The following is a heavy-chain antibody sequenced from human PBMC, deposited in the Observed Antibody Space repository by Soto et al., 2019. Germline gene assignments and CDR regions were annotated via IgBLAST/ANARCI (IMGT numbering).Heavy chain of an antibody. CDR2: IYYSGII. CDR1: GGSISSGDYY. D-gene: IGHD6-19*01. V-gene: IGHV4-30-4*01. J-gene: IGHJ3*02. CDR3: AREVGEVDYSSPSDAFDI. Sequence: QVQLQESGPGLVKPSQTLSLTCSVSGGSISSGDYYWSWIRQPPGKGLEWIAYIYYSGIIYYNPSLKSRVTMSRDTSKNQFFLNLDSVTAADTAVYYCAREVGEVDYSSPSDAFDIWGQGTMVTVSS.